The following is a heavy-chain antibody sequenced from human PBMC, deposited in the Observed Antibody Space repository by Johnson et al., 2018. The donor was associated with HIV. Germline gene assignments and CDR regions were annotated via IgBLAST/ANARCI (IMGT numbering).Heavy chain of an antibody. CDR2: IKQDGSEK. Sequence: VQLVESGGGLVQPGGSLRLSCASSGFTFSSYWMSWVRQAPGKGLEWVANIKQDGSEKYYVDSVKGRFTISRDNAKNSLYLQMNSLRAEDTAVYYCVRPAAAGRDDAFDIWGQGTMVTVSS. CDR1: GFTFSSYW. J-gene: IGHJ3*02. D-gene: IGHD6-13*01. CDR3: VRPAAAGRDDAFDI. V-gene: IGHV3-7*04.